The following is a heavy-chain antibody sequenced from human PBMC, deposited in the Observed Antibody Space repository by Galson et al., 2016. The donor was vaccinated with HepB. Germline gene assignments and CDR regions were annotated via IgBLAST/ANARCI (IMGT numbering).Heavy chain of an antibody. CDR1: GFSLSSYW. Sequence: SLRLSCAASGFSLSSYWMSWVRQAPGKGLEWVASIDQSERERYYVDSVKGRFTISRDNAKNSLFLQMNSLRVEDTAVYYCARGANRGRPFDYWGQGTLVTVSS. V-gene: IGHV3-7*03. CDR3: ARGANRGRPFDY. CDR2: IDQSERER. J-gene: IGHJ4*02. D-gene: IGHD3-10*01.